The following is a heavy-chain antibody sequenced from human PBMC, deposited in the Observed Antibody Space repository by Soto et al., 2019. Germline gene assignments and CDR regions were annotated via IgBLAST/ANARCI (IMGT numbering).Heavy chain of an antibody. Sequence: ASVKVSCKASGYTFTGYYMHWVRQAPGQGLEWMGWINPNSGGTNYAQKFQGWVTMTRDTSISTAYMELSRLRSDDTAVYYCARDLGTAMATNWFDPWGQGTLVTVYS. CDR1: GYTFTGYY. CDR3: ARDLGTAMATNWFDP. D-gene: IGHD5-18*01. V-gene: IGHV1-2*04. CDR2: INPNSGGT. J-gene: IGHJ5*02.